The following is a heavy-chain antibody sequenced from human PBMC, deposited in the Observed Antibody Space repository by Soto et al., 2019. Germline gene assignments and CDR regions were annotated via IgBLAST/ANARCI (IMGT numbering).Heavy chain of an antibody. CDR3: GRVPLDGNYANGVDV. J-gene: IGHJ6*02. Sequence: GGSLRLCCAASGFTFSSYSMNWVRQAPGKGLEWVANIDTDGSRKNYVDSVKGRFIISRDNAKNSLLLQMNSLRADDTAVYYCGRVPLDGNYANGVDVWGQGTTVTVSS. CDR2: IDTDGSRK. CDR1: GFTFSSYS. D-gene: IGHD4-17*01. V-gene: IGHV3-7*03.